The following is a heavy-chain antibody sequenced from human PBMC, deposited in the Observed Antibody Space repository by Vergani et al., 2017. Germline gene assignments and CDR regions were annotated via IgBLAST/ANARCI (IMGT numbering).Heavy chain of an antibody. CDR1: GYTFPSYY. CDR3: TRGWYYDSIAYWAY. CDR2: INPIGGRT. V-gene: IGHV1-46*03. D-gene: IGHD3-22*01. Sequence: QVQLVQSGAEVKKPGASVKVSCKASGYTFPSYYMHWVRQAPGQGLEWMGIINPIGGRTSYAQKFQGRVIMTRDTATSTVYMELSSLRSADTAVYYCTRGWYYDSIAYWAYWRQGTLVTVSS. J-gene: IGHJ4*02.